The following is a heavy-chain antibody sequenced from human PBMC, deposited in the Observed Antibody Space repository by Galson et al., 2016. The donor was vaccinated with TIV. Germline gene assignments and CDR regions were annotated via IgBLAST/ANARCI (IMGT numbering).Heavy chain of an antibody. CDR1: GYTFTSYH. D-gene: IGHD2-2*01. CDR2: IKDTGVTT. Sequence: SVKVSCKASGYTFTSYHLHWVRQAPGQGLECMGIIKDTGVTTTYPQRFQGRLTITRDTSTTTVYMELSSLRSEDTAVYYCAREMPATFFFDYWGQGTLVTVSS. V-gene: IGHV1-46*01. CDR3: AREMPATFFFDY. J-gene: IGHJ4*02.